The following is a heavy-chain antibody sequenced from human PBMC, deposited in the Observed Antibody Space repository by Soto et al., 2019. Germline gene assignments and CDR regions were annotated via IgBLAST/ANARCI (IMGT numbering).Heavy chain of an antibody. CDR2: IYNTGPS. J-gene: IGHJ4*02. V-gene: IGHV4-31*03. Sequence: SETLSLTCTVSGGSISSGGYYWSWIRQHPGKALEWIGYIYNTGPSYYNPSLKSRVTISVDTSENQFSLNLRSVTAADTAVYYCAREGRYSYGSGSDYWGRGTLVTVSS. CDR1: GGSISSGGYY. D-gene: IGHD5-18*01. CDR3: AREGRYSYGSGSDY.